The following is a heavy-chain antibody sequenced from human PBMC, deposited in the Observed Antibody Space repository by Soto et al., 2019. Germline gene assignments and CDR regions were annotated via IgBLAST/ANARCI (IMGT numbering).Heavy chain of an antibody. J-gene: IGHJ4*02. V-gene: IGHV3-64D*06. CDR1: GFTFNSYA. Sequence: ESLRLSCSASGFTFNSYAMHWVRQAAGKGLEFVSAISSYGADTYYADSVKGRFAISRDNSKNTLYLQMSSLRAEDTALYYCVKEGYMRSDWYGQFDYWGQGALVTVSS. CDR2: ISSYGADT. CDR3: VKEGYMRSDWYGQFDY. D-gene: IGHD6-19*01.